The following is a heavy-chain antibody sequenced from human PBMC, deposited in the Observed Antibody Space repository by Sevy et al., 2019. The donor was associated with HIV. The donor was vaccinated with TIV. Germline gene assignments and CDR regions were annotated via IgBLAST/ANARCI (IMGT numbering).Heavy chain of an antibody. J-gene: IGHJ5*02. CDR3: ARQVDNWFDP. D-gene: IGHD2-15*01. CDR1: GYTFTYYY. V-gene: IGHV1-2*02. CDR2: INPSSGGT. Sequence: ASVKVSCETSGYTFTYYYIHWVRQAPGQGLEWMGWINPSSGGTRYAQKFQGRVSVTSDTSRRTSYMELRRLRSDDTALYYCARQVDNWFDPWGQGTPVTVSS.